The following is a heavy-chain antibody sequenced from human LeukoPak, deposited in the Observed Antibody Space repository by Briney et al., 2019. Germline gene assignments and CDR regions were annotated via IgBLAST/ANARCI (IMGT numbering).Heavy chain of an antibody. CDR1: GFSFITYG. CDR3: AKGPFRGVGVALYFDY. D-gene: IGHD3-3*01. CDR2: ISYDGSNK. Sequence: GGSLRLSCAASGFSFITYGMHWVRQAPGKGLEWVAVISYDGSNKYYADSVKGRFTISRDNSKNTLFLQMNGLRAEDTAVYFCAKGPFRGVGVALYFDYWGQGTLVTVSS. V-gene: IGHV3-30*18. J-gene: IGHJ4*02.